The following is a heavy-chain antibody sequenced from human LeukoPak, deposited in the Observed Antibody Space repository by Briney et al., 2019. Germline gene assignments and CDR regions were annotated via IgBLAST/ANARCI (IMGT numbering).Heavy chain of an antibody. CDR2: ISSRSSYI. D-gene: IGHD2-15*01. CDR1: GFTFTSYS. V-gene: IGHV3-21*01. CDR3: ARGAGVCSGGSCYVINWFDP. Sequence: GGSLRLSCAASGFTFTSYSMNWVRQAPGKGLEWGSSISSRSSYIYYADSVKGRFTISRDNAKNSLYLQMNSLRAEDTAVYYCARGAGVCSGGSCYVINWFDPWGQGTLVTVSS. J-gene: IGHJ5*02.